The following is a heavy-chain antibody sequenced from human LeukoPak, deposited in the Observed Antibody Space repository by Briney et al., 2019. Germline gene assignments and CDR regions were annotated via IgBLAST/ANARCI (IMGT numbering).Heavy chain of an antibody. J-gene: IGHJ4*02. CDR1: GVSISSYY. D-gene: IGHD6-19*01. CDR2: IHTSGST. V-gene: IGHV4-4*07. Sequence: PSETLSLTCTVSGVSISSYYWSWIRQPAGKGLEWIGRIHTSGSTNYNPSLKSRVTMSVDTSKNQFSLKLSSVTAADTAVYYCARLVRIAVAGTRLDYWGQGTLVTVSS. CDR3: ARLVRIAVAGTRLDY.